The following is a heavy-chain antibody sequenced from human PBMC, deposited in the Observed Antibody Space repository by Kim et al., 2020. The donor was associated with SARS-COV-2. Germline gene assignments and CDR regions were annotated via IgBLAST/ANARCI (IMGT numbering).Heavy chain of an antibody. J-gene: IGHJ4*02. CDR3: ATQHLLVY. D-gene: IGHD2-21*01. Sequence: DGETIYAQKFKGIVTMTEDTSTDTAYMELSSLRSEDTAVYYCATQHLLVYWGQGTLVTVSS. V-gene: IGHV1-24*01. CDR2: DGET.